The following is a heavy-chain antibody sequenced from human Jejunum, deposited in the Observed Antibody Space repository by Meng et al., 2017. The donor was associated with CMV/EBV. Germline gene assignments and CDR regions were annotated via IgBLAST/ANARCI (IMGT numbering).Heavy chain of an antibody. Sequence: GGSLISGARYWPWSRQSPGRGLEWIGNVYYSGTTSYNRSLKSRVPISVDTSKNQFSLKLASVIAADTAVYYCVLMIPADTNYFDPWGQGTLVTVSS. CDR2: VYYSGTT. J-gene: IGHJ5*02. CDR3: VLMIPADTNYFDP. CDR1: GGSLISGARY. D-gene: IGHD6-25*01. V-gene: IGHV4-30-4*01.